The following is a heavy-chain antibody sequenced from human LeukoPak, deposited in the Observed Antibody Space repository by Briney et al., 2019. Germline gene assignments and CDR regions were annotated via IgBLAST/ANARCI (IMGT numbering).Heavy chain of an antibody. D-gene: IGHD1-20*01. CDR2: ISSNGGST. CDR1: GFTFSRYA. J-gene: IGHJ4*02. V-gene: IGHV3-64*01. CDR3: ARDFGLTGKVDY. Sequence: QPGGSLRLSCAASGFTFSRYAMHWVRQAPGKELESVSAISSNGGSTYYANSVKGRFTISRDNSKNTLYLQMGSLRAEDLAVYYCARDFGLTGKVDYWGQGTLVTVSS.